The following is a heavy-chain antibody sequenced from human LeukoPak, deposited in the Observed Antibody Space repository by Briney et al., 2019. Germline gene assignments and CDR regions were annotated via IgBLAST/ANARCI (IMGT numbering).Heavy chain of an antibody. CDR1: GFTFSSYW. J-gene: IGHJ6*03. CDR2: IKQDGSEK. D-gene: IGHD2-15*01. V-gene: IGHV3-7*01. CDR3: ARGKDKVVPPEYYYNLDV. Sequence: GGSLRLSCAASGFTFSSYWMSWVRQAPGKGLEWVANIKQDGSEKYYVDSVKGRFTISRDNAKNSLDLQMHSLRDEDTAVYYCARGKDKVVPPEYYYNLDVWGKGTTVTVSS.